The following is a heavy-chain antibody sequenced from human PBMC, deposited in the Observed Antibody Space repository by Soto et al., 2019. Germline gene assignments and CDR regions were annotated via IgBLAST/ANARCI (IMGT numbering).Heavy chain of an antibody. D-gene: IGHD1-26*01. CDR3: TRAAVKGELLDY. V-gene: IGHV3-33*08. CDR1: GLTLSSYS. Sequence: GGSLRLSCAASGLTLSSYSINWVRQAPAKRLEWVALIWHDGSNKGYADSVKGRFTISRDNSKNTLNLQMNSLRVEDTAVYYCTRAAVKGELLDYWGQGTQVTVSS. J-gene: IGHJ4*02. CDR2: IWHDGSNK.